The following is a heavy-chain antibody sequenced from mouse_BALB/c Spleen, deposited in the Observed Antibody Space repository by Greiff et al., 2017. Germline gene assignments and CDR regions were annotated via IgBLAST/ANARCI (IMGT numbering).Heavy chain of an antibody. CDR3: AIYGNYVNAYYFDY. CDR1: GYTLTSYW. Sequence: QVQLQQPGADLVKPGASVKLSCKASGYTLTSYWMHWVKQRPGQDLEWIDEFNPSNGRTNYTENSKSKATLTVDQSSSTAYMQLSSLTSEKSAVYYCAIYGNYVNAYYFDYWGQGTTLTVSA. V-gene: IGHV1S81*02. CDR2: FNPSNGRT. J-gene: IGHJ2*01. D-gene: IGHD2-1*01.